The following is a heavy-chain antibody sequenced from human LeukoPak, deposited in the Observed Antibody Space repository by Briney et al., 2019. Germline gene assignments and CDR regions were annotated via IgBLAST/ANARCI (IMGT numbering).Heavy chain of an antibody. V-gene: IGHV3-30*04. CDR3: ARDSFRDGYNFFDY. CDR1: GFTFSSYA. CDR2: ISYDGSNK. J-gene: IGHJ4*02. Sequence: PGGSLRLSCAASGFTFSSYAMHWVRQAPGKGLEWVAVISYDGSNKYYADSVKGRFTISRDNSKNTLYLQMNSLRAEDTAVYYCARDSFRDGYNFFDYWGQGTLVTVSS. D-gene: IGHD5-24*01.